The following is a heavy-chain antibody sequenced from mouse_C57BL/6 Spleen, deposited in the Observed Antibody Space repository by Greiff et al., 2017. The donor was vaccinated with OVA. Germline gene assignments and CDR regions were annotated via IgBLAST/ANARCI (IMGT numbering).Heavy chain of an antibody. CDR2: ISSGGSYT. V-gene: IGHV5-6*01. J-gene: IGHJ2*01. CDR3: ARLDSYFDY. CDR1: GFTFSSYG. Sequence: EVHLVESGGDLVKPGGSLKLSCAASGFTFSSYGMSWVRQTPDKRLEWVATISSGGSYTYYPDSVKGRFTISRDNAKNTLYLQMSSLKSEDTAMYYCARLDSYFDYWGQGTTLTVSS.